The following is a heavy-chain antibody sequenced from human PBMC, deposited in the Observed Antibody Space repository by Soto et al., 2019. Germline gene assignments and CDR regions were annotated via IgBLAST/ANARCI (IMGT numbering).Heavy chain of an antibody. V-gene: IGHV4-61*01. CDR3: ARAPGEYYDFWSGYYTGHYFDY. CDR1: GGSVSSGRYY. D-gene: IGHD3-3*01. Sequence: SETLSLTCTVSGGSVSSGRYYLSWIRQPPGKGLEWIGYIYYSGSTNYNPSLKSRVTISVDTSKNQFSLKLSSVTAADTAVYYCARAPGEYYDFWSGYYTGHYFDYWGQGTLVTVSS. J-gene: IGHJ4*02. CDR2: IYYSGST.